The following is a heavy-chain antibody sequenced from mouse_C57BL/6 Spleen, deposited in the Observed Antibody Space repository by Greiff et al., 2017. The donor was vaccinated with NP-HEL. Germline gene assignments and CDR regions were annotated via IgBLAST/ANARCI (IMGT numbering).Heavy chain of an antibody. CDR2: IDPNSGGT. Sequence: QVQLQQPGAELVKPGASVKLSCKASGYTFTSYWMHWVKQRPGRGLEWIGRIDPNSGGTKYNEKFKSKATLTVDKPSSTAYMQLSSLTSEDSAVYYCAIPLYDYGSSYPYDYAMDYWGQGTSVTVSS. V-gene: IGHV1-72*01. J-gene: IGHJ4*01. CDR1: GYTFTSYW. D-gene: IGHD1-1*01. CDR3: AIPLYDYGSSYPYDYAMDY.